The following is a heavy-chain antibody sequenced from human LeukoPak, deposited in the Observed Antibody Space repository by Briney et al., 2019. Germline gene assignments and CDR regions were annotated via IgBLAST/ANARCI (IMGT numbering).Heavy chain of an antibody. Sequence: PGGSLRLSCVTSGFIFKSYGMHWVRQAPGKGLDWVAAISSDGDNKYYGDPVRGRFIISRDNSKNTVYLQMNSLRTEDTAVYYCAKIRGPVNFYYAMDVWGQGTTVTVSS. D-gene: IGHD3-10*01. CDR2: ISSDGDNK. J-gene: IGHJ6*02. V-gene: IGHV3-30*18. CDR1: GFIFKSYG. CDR3: AKIRGPVNFYYAMDV.